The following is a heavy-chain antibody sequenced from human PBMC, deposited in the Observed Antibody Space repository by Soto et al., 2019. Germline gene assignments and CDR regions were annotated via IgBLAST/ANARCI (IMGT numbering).Heavy chain of an antibody. D-gene: IGHD7-27*01. J-gene: IGHJ5*01. CDR2: IYKSATT. Sequence: SETLSLTCSVSGDSISNLDYFWAWIRQPPGQALEYIGYIYKSATTYYDPSFESRVAISVDTSKSQFSLNVTSVTAADTAVYFCARGRYCLTGRCFPNWFDSWGQGALVTVSS. CDR3: ARGRYCLTGRCFPNWFDS. V-gene: IGHV4-30-4*01. CDR1: GDSISNLDYF.